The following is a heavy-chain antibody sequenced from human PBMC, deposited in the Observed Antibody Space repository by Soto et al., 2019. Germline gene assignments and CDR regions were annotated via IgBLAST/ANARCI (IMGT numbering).Heavy chain of an antibody. V-gene: IGHV3-23*01. J-gene: IGHJ4*02. Sequence: LRLSCAASGFPFSSYAMIWVRQAPGTGLEWVSAISGSGDSTYYADSARGRFSISRDNSKNTLYLQMNSLRAGDTAVYYCAKELLSGTYPSFDYWGQGILVTVSS. CDR2: ISGSGDST. CDR1: GFPFSSYA. D-gene: IGHD1-26*01. CDR3: AKELLSGTYPSFDY.